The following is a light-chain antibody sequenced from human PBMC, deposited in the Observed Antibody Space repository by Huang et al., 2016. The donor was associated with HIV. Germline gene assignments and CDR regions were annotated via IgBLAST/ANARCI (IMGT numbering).Light chain of an antibody. V-gene: IGKV2-28*01. CDR1: QSLLVSNRYNY. J-gene: IGKJ2*01. Sequence: DIVMTQSALFLPVPPGEAASISCMSSQSLLVSNRYNYLSWYLQKPGQSPQLLISLASNRAPGVPDRFSGSGSGSHFTLKISRVEAEDAGVYYCMQDLQTPYTFGQGTKLEIK. CDR2: LAS. CDR3: MQDLQTPYT.